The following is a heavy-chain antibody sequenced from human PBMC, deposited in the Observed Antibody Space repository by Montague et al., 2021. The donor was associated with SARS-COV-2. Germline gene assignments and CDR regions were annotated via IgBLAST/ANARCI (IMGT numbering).Heavy chain of an antibody. CDR2: VYTSGST. CDR3: ASASWSSYPGLFDS. J-gene: IGHJ4*02. D-gene: IGHD1-26*01. Sequence: TLSLTCTVSGGSVATGEYFWNWIRQPAGKGLEWIGRVYTSGSTTYIPSLNSRLTISLDTSKNRISLNLSSVTATDTAVYYCASASWSSYPGLFDSWGQGTLVTVSS. V-gene: IGHV4-61*02. CDR1: GGSVATGEYF.